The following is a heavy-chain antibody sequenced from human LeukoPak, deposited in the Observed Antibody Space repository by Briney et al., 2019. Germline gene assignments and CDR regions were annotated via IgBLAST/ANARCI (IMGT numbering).Heavy chain of an antibody. CDR3: TRGTGCTGGSCSYYGMDV. V-gene: IGHV1-3*01. CDR1: GYTFSSYA. J-gene: IGHJ6*02. CDR2: INAGNGDT. D-gene: IGHD2-15*01. Sequence: ASVKVSCKGSGYTFSSYAIHWVRQAPGQRLEWMGWINAGNGDTKYSQKFQGRVTVTRDTSATTAYMELSSLRSEDTAVYYCTRGTGCTGGSCSYYGMDVWGQGTTVTVSS.